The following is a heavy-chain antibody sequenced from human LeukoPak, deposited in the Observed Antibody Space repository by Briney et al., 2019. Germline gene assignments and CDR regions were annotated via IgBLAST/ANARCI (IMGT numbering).Heavy chain of an antibody. Sequence: SVKVSCKASGGTFSSYAISWVRQAPGRGLEWMGGIIPIFGTANYAQKFQGRVTITADESTSTAYMELSSLRSEDTAVYYCARDRRNGDYVFDYWGQGTLVTVSS. J-gene: IGHJ4*02. CDR2: IIPIFGTA. V-gene: IGHV1-69*13. CDR1: GGTFSSYA. D-gene: IGHD4-17*01. CDR3: ARDRRNGDYVFDY.